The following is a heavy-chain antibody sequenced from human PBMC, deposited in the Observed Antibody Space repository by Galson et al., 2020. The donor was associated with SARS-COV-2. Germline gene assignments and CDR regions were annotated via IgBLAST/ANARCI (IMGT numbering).Heavy chain of an antibody. Sequence: GESLKISCAASGFTFSSYGMHWVRQAPGKGLEWVAVIWYAGSNKYYADSVKGRFTISRDNSKNTLYLQMNSLRAEDTAVYYCAQDPWGFGELSGGIDYWGQGALVTVSS. CDR2: IWYAGSNK. D-gene: IGHD3-10*01. J-gene: IGHJ4*02. CDR3: AQDPWGFGELSGGIDY. CDR1: GFTFSSYG. V-gene: IGHV3-33*06.